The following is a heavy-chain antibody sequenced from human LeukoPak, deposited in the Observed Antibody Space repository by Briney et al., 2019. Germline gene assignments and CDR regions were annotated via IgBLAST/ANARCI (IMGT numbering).Heavy chain of an antibody. CDR3: ARADYEGNNWRDDAFDI. J-gene: IGHJ3*02. V-gene: IGHV1-18*01. CDR1: GYTFTSYG. D-gene: IGHD1-1*01. CDR2: ISAYNGNT. Sequence: GASVKVSCKASGYTFTSYGISWVRQAPGQGLEWMGWISAYNGNTNYAQKLQGRVTMTTDTSTSTAYMELRSLRSEDTAVYYCARADYEGNNWRDDAFDIWGQGTMVTVSS.